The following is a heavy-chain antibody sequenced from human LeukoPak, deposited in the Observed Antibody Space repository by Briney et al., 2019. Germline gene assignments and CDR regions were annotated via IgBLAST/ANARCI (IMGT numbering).Heavy chain of an antibody. D-gene: IGHD3-16*01. CDR3: ARNQQLGGHSYYYYGMDV. J-gene: IGHJ6*02. CDR2: ISCGGVTT. Sequence: GGSLRLSCVGSGFTSIAYALTWARQAPGKGLEWVSGISCGGVTTYYADSVKGRFTISRDNSKNTLYLQMNSLRADDTAIYYCARNQQLGGHSYYYYGMDVWGQGTTVTVSS. V-gene: IGHV3-23*01. CDR1: GFTSIAYA.